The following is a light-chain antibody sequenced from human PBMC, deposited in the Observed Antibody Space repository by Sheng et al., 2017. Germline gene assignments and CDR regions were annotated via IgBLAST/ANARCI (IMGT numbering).Light chain of an antibody. J-gene: IGLJ2*01. CDR3: QTWATGIVV. CDR1: SGHSNYA. V-gene: IGLV4-69*01. Sequence: QLVLTQSPSASASLGASVKLTCTLSSGHSNYAIAWHQQRPKKGPRYLMKLNSDGSHSKGDEIPDHFSGSSSGAERYLTISSLQSEDEADYYCQTWATGIVVFGGGTKLTVL. CDR2: LNSDGSH.